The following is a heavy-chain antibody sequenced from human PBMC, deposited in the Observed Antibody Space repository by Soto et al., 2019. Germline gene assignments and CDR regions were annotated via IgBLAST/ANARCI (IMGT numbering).Heavy chain of an antibody. Sequence: LETLSLTCTVSGGSISSSSYYWGWIRQPPGKGLEWIGSIYYSGSTYYNPSLKSRVTISVDTSKNQFSLKLSSVTAADTAVYYCARVYDYIWGSYRFPSWFDPWGQGTLVTVSS. CDR3: ARVYDYIWGSYRFPSWFDP. D-gene: IGHD3-16*02. V-gene: IGHV4-39*01. CDR2: IYYSGST. J-gene: IGHJ5*02. CDR1: GGSISSSSYY.